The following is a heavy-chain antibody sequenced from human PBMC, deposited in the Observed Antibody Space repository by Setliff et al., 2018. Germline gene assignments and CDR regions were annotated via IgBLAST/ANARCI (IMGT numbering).Heavy chain of an antibody. CDR1: GFTFSGSA. V-gene: IGHV3-73*01. Sequence: PGGSLRLSCAASGFTFSGSAVYWVRQASGRGLEWVGRIRSKADSYATAYAASVKARFTISRDDSKNTAYLQMNSLKTEDTAVYYCAAAPAGSDVFDMWGQGTTVTVSS. CDR2: IRSKADSYAT. CDR3: AAAPAGSDVFDM. D-gene: IGHD6-13*01. J-gene: IGHJ3*02.